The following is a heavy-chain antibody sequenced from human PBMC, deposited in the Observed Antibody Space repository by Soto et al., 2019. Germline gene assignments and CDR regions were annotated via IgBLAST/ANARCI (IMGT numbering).Heavy chain of an antibody. J-gene: IGHJ3*01. V-gene: IGHV2-5*02. CDR3: AHRLAMVDAFDV. CDR2: FFCGDDK. D-gene: IGHD2-8*01. CDR1: GFSLTTSGRG. Sequence: QITLKESGPTLVKPTQTLTLTCTFSGFSLTTSGRGVGWIRQPPGKALEWLALFFCGDDKRYSPSLKTRLTISKDTTKNQVVLTVTHLGPEDTATYYCAHRLAMVDAFDVWGQGTVVTVSS.